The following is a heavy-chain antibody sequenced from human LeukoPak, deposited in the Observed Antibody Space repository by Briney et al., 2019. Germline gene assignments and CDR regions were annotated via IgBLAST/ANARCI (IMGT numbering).Heavy chain of an antibody. D-gene: IGHD1-14*01. CDR2: IYPGDSDT. CDR3: ARSKYSAGIYYYYGMDV. CDR1: GYSFTSYW. V-gene: IGHV5-51*01. J-gene: IGHJ6*02. Sequence: ESLKISCKGSGYSFTSYWIGWVRQMPGKGLEWMGIIYPGDSDTRYSPSFQGQVTISADKSISTAYLQWSSLKASDTAMYYCARSKYSAGIYYYYGMDVWGQGTTVTVSS.